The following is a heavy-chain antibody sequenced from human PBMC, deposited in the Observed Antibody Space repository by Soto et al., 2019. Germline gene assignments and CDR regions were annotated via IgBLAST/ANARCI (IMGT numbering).Heavy chain of an antibody. CDR2: INPYGGT. CDR3: AREFKRGLEY. Sequence: ASLNVSFKTSGSTFTVYFFHLVLQAPRQGLELMGFINPYGGTTYAQNFKGRVTMTRDTSIDRAFMELMTLRSDDTAVYYCAREFKRGLEYWGKGTLVTVSS. D-gene: IGHD3-10*01. J-gene: IGHJ4*02. CDR1: GSTFTVYF. V-gene: IGHV1-2*02.